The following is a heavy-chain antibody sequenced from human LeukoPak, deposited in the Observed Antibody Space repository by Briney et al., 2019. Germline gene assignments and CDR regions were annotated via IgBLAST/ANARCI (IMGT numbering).Heavy chain of an antibody. Sequence: SETLSLTCAVSGGSISSGGYSWSWIRQPPGKGLEWIGYIYHSGSTYYNPSLKSRVTISVDRSKNQFSLKLSSETAADTAVYYCARDQAAERAFDIWGQGTMVTVSS. CDR3: ARDQAAERAFDI. J-gene: IGHJ3*02. V-gene: IGHV4-30-2*01. CDR2: IYHSGST. D-gene: IGHD1-26*01. CDR1: GGSISSGGYS.